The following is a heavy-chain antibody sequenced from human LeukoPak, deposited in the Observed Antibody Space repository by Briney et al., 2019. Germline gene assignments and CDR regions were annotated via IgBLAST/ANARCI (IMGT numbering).Heavy chain of an antibody. Sequence: EASVKVSCKASGYTFTGYYMHWVRQAPGQGLEWMGRINPNRGDTNYAQKFQGRVTMTRDTSISTAYMELSRLSFDDTAIYYCARVGLHDTFDIWGQGTMVTVSS. J-gene: IGHJ3*02. V-gene: IGHV1-2*06. CDR3: ARVGLHDTFDI. CDR1: GYTFTGYY. CDR2: INPNRGDT.